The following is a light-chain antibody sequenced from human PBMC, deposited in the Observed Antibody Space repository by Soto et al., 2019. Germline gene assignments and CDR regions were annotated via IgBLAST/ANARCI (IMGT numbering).Light chain of an antibody. CDR3: NSYAGSGKSGV. J-gene: IGLJ3*02. Sequence: QSALTQPPSASGSPGQSVTISCTGTGSDVGGYNYVSWYQQHPGKAPKLLIYEVTKRPSGVPDRFSGSKSGDTASLTVSGLQSEDEADYYCNSYAGSGKSGVFGAGTKLTVL. V-gene: IGLV2-8*01. CDR1: GSDVGGYNY. CDR2: EVT.